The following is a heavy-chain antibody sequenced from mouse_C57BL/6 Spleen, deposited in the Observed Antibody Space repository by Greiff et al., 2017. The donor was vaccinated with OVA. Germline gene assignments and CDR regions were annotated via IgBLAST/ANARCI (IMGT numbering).Heavy chain of an antibody. CDR1: GYTFTEYT. V-gene: IGHV1-62-2*01. Sequence: VKLQESGAELVKPGASVKLSCKASGYTFTEYTIHWVKQRSGQGLEWIGWFYPGSGSIKYNEKFKDKATLTADKSSSTVYMELRRLTSEDSAVYFCARHEVGNDYDGAMDYWGQGTSVTVSS. J-gene: IGHJ4*01. CDR3: ARHEVGNDYDGAMDY. CDR2: FYPGSGSI. D-gene: IGHD2-4*01.